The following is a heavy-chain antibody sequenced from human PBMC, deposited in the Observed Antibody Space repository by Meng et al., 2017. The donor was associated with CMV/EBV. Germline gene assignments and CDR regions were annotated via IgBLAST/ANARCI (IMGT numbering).Heavy chain of an antibody. Sequence: KAAGYTFTGYYMHWVRQAPGQGLEWMGWINPNSGGTNYAQKFQGRVTMTRDTSISTAYMGLSRLRSDDTAVYYCARGVTIFGATGFDPWAREPWSPSPQ. CDR1: GYTFTGYY. CDR3: ARGVTIFGATGFDP. D-gene: IGHD3-3*01. V-gene: IGHV1-2*02. CDR2: INPNSGGT. J-gene: IGHJ5*02.